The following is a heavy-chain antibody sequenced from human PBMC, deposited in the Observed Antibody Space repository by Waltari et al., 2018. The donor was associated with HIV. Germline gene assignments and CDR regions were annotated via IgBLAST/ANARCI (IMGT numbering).Heavy chain of an antibody. CDR2: IKQDGSEK. Sequence: EVTLVESGGGLVQPGGSLRLSCAASGFTFRTYWMSWVRQALGKGLEWVANIKQDGSEKYYVDSVKGRFTISRDNAKNSLYLQMNSLRAEDTAVYYCARDRDYGDYFDYWGQGTLVTVSS. J-gene: IGHJ4*02. CDR1: GFTFRTYW. D-gene: IGHD4-17*01. V-gene: IGHV3-7*01. CDR3: ARDRDYGDYFDY.